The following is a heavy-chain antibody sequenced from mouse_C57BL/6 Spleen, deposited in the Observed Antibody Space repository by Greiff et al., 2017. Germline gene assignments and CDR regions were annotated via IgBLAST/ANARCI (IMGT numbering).Heavy chain of an antibody. V-gene: IGHV1-82*01. D-gene: IGHD1-1*01. CDR3: ARNYYGSFFDY. CDR2: IYPGDGDT. CDR1: GYAFSSSW. Sequence: QQSGPELVKPGASVKISCKASGYAFSSSWMNWVKQRPGKGLEWIGRIYPGDGDTNYNGKFKGKATLTAGKSSSTAYMQLSSLTSEDSAVYFCARNYYGSFFDYWGQGTTLTVSS. J-gene: IGHJ2*01.